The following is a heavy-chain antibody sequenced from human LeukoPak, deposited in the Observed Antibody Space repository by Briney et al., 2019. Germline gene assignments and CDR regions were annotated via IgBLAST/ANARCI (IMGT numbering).Heavy chain of an antibody. J-gene: IGHJ4*02. CDR3: GRQILAYGGGDCYSFDY. CDR2: IYYSGST. CDR1: GGSISSFY. V-gene: IGHV4-59*08. D-gene: IGHD2-21*02. Sequence: SETLSLTCTASGGSISSFYWSWIRQPPGKGLEWIGYIYYSGSTNYNPSLKSRVTISVDTSKNQFSLKLSSVTAADTAVYYCGRQILAYGGGDCYSFDYWGQGTLVTVSS.